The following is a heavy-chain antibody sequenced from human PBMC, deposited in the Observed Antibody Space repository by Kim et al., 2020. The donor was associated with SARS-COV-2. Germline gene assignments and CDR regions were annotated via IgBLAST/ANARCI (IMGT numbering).Heavy chain of an antibody. CDR1: GGSISNTNYY. CDR3: ARRATGPGGPFDH. CDR2: IYYRGDT. Sequence: SETLSLTCTVSGGSISNTNYYWGWIRQPPGKDLEWIANIYYRGDTYYNLSLKSRITISVDTSKNQFSLTLSSVTVADTAVYYCARRATGPGGPFDHWGQGTLVTVSS. V-gene: IGHV4-39*01. J-gene: IGHJ4*02. D-gene: IGHD2-2*01.